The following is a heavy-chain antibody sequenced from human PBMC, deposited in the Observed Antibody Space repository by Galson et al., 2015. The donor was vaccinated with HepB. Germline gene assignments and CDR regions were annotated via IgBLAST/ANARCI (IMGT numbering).Heavy chain of an antibody. D-gene: IGHD5-18*01. CDR3: ARGQRGYSYGDYYYYMDV. J-gene: IGHJ6*03. CDR1: GFTFSSYA. CDR2: ISYDGSNK. Sequence: SLRLSCAASGFTFSSYAMYWVRQAPGKGLEWVAVISYDGSNKYYADSVKGRFTISRDNSKNTLYLQMNSLRAEDTAVYYCARGQRGYSYGDYYYYMDVWGKGTTVTVSS. V-gene: IGHV3-30-3*01.